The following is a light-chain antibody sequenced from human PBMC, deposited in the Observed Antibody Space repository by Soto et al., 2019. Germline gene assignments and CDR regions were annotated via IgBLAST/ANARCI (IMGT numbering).Light chain of an antibody. Sequence: QSALTQPASVSGSPGQSITISCTGTSSDVGGYNYVSWYQQHPGKAPKLMIYEVSNRPSGVSNRFSGSKSGNTASLTISGLQAEDEADYYFSSYTSSSTSAYVFGTGTKLTVL. CDR3: SSYTSSSTSAYV. V-gene: IGLV2-14*01. J-gene: IGLJ1*01. CDR2: EVS. CDR1: SSDVGGYNY.